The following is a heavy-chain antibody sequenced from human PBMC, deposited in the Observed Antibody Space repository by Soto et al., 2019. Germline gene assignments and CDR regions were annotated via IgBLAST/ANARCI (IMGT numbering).Heavy chain of an antibody. CDR1: GFTFSSYG. CDR2: IPYDGRHI. J-gene: IGHJ6*02. V-gene: IGHV3-30*03. D-gene: IGHD4-17*01. CDR3: ARDVSDYVLDV. Sequence: QVQLVESGGGVVRPGRSLRLSCVVSGFTFSSYGMHWVRQAPGKGLEWVAVIPYDGRHIYYADSVKGRFAISRDNSKNTLDLVMNSLRREDTAMYYCARDVSDYVLDVWGQGTTVNVSS.